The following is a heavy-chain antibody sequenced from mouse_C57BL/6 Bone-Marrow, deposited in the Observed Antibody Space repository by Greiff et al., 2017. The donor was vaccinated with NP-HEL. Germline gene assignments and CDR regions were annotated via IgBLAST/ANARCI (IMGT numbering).Heavy chain of an antibody. CDR2: IYPGDGDT. D-gene: IGHD6-1*01. CDR1: GYTFSTSW. J-gene: IGHJ2*01. CDR3: AREESWSAFFYF. Sequence: QVQLKQSGPELVKPGASVKISCKASGYTFSTSWMNWMKQRPGKGLEWIGRIYPGDGDTHYSGNFEGKASLTADKSSNSAYMQLSSLTSEDSAVYFCAREESWSAFFYFWDRGTALTVTA. V-gene: IGHV1-82*01.